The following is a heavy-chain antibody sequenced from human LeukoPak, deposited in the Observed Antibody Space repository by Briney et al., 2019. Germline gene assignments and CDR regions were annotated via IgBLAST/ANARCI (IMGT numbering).Heavy chain of an antibody. CDR3: ARVRGSGWYGSYYYYGMDV. J-gene: IGHJ6*02. D-gene: IGHD6-19*01. V-gene: IGHV3-33*01. CDR1: GFTFSSYG. CDR2: IWYDGSNK. Sequence: GRSLRLSCAAPGFTFSSYGMHWVRQAPGKGLEWVAVIWYDGSNKYYADSVKGRFTISRDNSKNTLYLQMNSLRAEDTAVYYCARVRGSGWYGSYYYYGMDVWGQGTTVTVSS.